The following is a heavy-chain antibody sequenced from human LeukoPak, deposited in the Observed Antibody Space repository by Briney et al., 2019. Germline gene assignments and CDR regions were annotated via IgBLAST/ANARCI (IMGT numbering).Heavy chain of an antibody. CDR2: IYYSGST. Sequence: SETLSLTCTVSGGSISSSSYSWGWIRQPPGKGLEWIGSIYYSGSTYYTPSLKSRVTISVDTSKNQFSLKLSSVTAADTAVYYCARYGDYVGYFDYWGQGTLVTVSS. CDR3: ARYGDYVGYFDY. V-gene: IGHV4-39*01. J-gene: IGHJ4*02. CDR1: GGSISSSSYS. D-gene: IGHD4-17*01.